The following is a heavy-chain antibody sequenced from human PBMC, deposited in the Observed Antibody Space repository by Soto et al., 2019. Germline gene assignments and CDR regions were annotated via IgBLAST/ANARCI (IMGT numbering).Heavy chain of an antibody. V-gene: IGHV3-23*01. CDR3: AKDRVKAGDYVRGYYFDY. CDR2: ISGSGGST. D-gene: IGHD4-17*01. J-gene: IGHJ4*02. CDR1: GFTFSSYA. Sequence: GGSLRLSCAASGFTFSSYAMSWVRQAPGKGLEWVSAISGSGGSTYYADSVKGRFTISRDNSKNTLYLQMNSLRAEDTAVYYCAKDRVKAGDYVRGYYFDYWGQGTLVTVSS.